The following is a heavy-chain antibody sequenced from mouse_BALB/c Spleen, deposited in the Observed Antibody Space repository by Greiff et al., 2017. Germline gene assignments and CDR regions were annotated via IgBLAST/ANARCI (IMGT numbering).Heavy chain of an antibody. CDR1: GFTFSSYA. V-gene: IGHV5-9-3*01. Sequence: EVNVVESGGGLVKPGGSLKLSCAASGFTFSSYAMSWVRQTPEKRLEWVATISSGGSYTYYPDSVKGRFTISRDNAKNTLYLQMSSLRSEDTAMYYCARLYGSSYEGAMDYWGQGTSVTVSS. CDR2: ISSGGSYT. CDR3: ARLYGSSYEGAMDY. D-gene: IGHD1-1*01. J-gene: IGHJ4*01.